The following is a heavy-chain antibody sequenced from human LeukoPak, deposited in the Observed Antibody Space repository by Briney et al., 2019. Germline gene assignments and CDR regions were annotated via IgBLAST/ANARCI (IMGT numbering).Heavy chain of an antibody. J-gene: IGHJ4*02. V-gene: IGHV4-34*01. CDR1: GGSFSGYY. CDR3: ARVTDSGSYYFDY. CDR2: INHSGST. Sequence: PETLSLTCAVYGGSFSGYYWSWIRQPPGKGLEWIGEINHSGSTNYNPSLKSRVTISVDTSKNQFSLKLSSVTAADTAVYYCARVTDSGSYYFDYWGQGTLVTVSS. D-gene: IGHD1-26*01.